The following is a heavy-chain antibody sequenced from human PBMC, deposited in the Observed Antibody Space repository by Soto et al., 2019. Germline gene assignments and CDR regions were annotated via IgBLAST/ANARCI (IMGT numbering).Heavy chain of an antibody. CDR2: ISPDGGTT. V-gene: IGHV3-74*03. D-gene: IGHD1-26*01. J-gene: IGHJ4*02. Sequence: GGSLRLSCAASGFSFSTYWMNWVRQVPGKGLIWVSQISPDGGTTMYADSVRGRFTVSRDNTKNTLFLRMDSLRADDTAVYYCAREKVGATPSYFDYWGQGTLVTVSS. CDR3: AREKVGATPSYFDY. CDR1: GFSFSTYW.